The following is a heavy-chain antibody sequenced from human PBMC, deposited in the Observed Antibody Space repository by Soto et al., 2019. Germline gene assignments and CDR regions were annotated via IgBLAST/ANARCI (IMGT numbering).Heavy chain of an antibody. CDR2: MHHTQGT. CDR3: ARVPFVGYFDWLDP. CDR1: GASISSYY. Sequence: KPSETLSLTCSVSGASISSYYWTWIRQPPGGGLEWIGYMHHTQGTNDNPSLRGRVHMSIDTSMNQFSLRLTSVTAADTGVYYCARVPFVGYFDWLDPWGHGTLVTVSS. V-gene: IGHV4-59*01. J-gene: IGHJ5*02. D-gene: IGHD3-9*01.